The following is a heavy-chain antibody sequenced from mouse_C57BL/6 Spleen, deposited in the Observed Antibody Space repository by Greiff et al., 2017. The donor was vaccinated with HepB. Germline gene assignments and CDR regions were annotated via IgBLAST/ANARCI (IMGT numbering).Heavy chain of an antibody. CDR2: IRLKSDNYAT. V-gene: IGHV6-3*01. CDR1: GFTFSNYW. Sequence: EVQGVESGGGLVQPGGSMKLSCVASGFTFSNYWMNWVRQSPEKGLEWVAQIRLKSDNYATHYAESVKGRFTISRDDSKSSVYLQMNNLRAEDTGIYYCTCELFDYWGQGTTLTVSS. CDR3: TCELFDY. J-gene: IGHJ2*01.